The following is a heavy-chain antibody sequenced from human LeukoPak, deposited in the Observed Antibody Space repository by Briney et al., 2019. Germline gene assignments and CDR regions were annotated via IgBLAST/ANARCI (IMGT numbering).Heavy chain of an antibody. D-gene: IGHD3-3*02. V-gene: IGHV4-59*11. CDR3: ATIKRGSIFGFFDF. Sequence: SETLSLTCTVSGGSISSHYWSWVRQPPGKGLEWIGYVLDNVRTKDNPSLNSRFTLSADTSKNQFSLRLTSVTAADTAVYYCATIKRGSIFGFFDFWGPGILVSVSS. CDR1: GGSISSHY. J-gene: IGHJ4*02. CDR2: VLDNVRT.